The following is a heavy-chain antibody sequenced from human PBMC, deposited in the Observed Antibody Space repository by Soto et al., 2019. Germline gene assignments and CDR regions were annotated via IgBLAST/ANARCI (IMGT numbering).Heavy chain of an antibody. CDR3: GAYCSRTSCYDCFDP. CDR2: LYYTGTT. Sequence: NPSETLSLTCSVSGGSIGSSSYYFGWIRQPPGKGLEWIGSLYYTGTTYYNSSPKSRVTISADKSQNQFSLRLSSVTAADTAVYYCGAYCSRTSCYDCFDPWGQGTLVTVSS. V-gene: IGHV4-39*01. CDR1: GGSIGSSSYY. J-gene: IGHJ5*02. D-gene: IGHD2-2*01.